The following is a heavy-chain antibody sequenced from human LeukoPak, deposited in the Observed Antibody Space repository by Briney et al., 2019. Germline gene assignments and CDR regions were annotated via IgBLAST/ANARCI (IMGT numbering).Heavy chain of an antibody. J-gene: IGHJ4*02. D-gene: IGHD3-10*01. Sequence: GGSLRLSCAASGFIFSNYGMSWVRQAPGKGLEWVSAITASSSSTHDADSVQGRFTISRDNFKNTLYLQMNSLRPEDTAIYYCATLFESGTYNNFFHYWGQGTLVTVSS. CDR1: GFIFSNYG. CDR3: ATLFESGTYNNFFHY. CDR2: ITASSSST. V-gene: IGHV3-23*01.